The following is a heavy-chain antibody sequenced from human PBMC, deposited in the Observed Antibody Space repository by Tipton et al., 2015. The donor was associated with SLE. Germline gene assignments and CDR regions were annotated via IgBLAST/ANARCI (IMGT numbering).Heavy chain of an antibody. Sequence: TLSLTCAVSGVSISSGDYSWSWIRQPPGKGLEWIGYIYHSGGTYYNPSLKSRVTMSVDRSKNQFSLKLSSVTAADTAVYYCARGQGSYYDILTGGAFDIWGQGTMVTVSS. V-gene: IGHV4-30-2*01. D-gene: IGHD3-9*01. J-gene: IGHJ3*02. CDR2: IYHSGGT. CDR1: GVSISSGDYS. CDR3: ARGQGSYYDILTGGAFDI.